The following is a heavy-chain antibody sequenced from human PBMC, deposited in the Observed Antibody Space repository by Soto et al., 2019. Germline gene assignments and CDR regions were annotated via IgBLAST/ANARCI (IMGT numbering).Heavy chain of an antibody. CDR2: IYYSGST. V-gene: IGHV4-39*01. Sequence: SETLSLTCAVSGGSISSSSYYRGWIRQPPGKGLEWIGSIYYSGSTYYNPSLKSRVTISVDTSKNQFSLKLSSVTAADTAVYYCARSYYDILAYYDYWGQGTLVTVSS. CDR3: ARSYYDILAYYDY. CDR1: GGSISSSSYY. J-gene: IGHJ4*02. D-gene: IGHD3-9*01.